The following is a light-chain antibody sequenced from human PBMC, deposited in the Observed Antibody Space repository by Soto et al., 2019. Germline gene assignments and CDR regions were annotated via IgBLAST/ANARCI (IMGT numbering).Light chain of an antibody. CDR3: QQYNNWPPFT. Sequence: EIVMTQSPATLSVSPGDRATLSCRASQSVSSNLAWYQQKPGQAPRLLIYRASTRATGIPARFGGSESGTEFTLTISTLQAEDFAVSFCQQYNNWPPFTFGQGTNLEVK. J-gene: IGKJ2*01. V-gene: IGKV3-15*01. CDR1: QSVSSN. CDR2: RAS.